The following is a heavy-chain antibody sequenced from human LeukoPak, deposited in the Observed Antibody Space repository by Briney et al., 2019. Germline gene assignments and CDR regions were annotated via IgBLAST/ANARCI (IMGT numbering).Heavy chain of an antibody. CDR1: GFTFSSYS. V-gene: IGHV3-21*04. D-gene: IGHD2-8*01. CDR3: ARSTNGVSWFDP. J-gene: IGHJ5*02. CDR2: ISSSSSYI. Sequence: PGGSLRLSCAASGFTFSSYSMNWVRQAPGKGLEWVSSISSSSSYIYYADSVKGRFTISRDNAKNSLYLQMNSLRAEDTAVYYCARSTNGVSWFDPWGQGTLVTVSS.